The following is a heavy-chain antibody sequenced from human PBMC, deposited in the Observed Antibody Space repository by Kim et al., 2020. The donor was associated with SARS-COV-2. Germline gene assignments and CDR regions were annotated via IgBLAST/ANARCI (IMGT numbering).Heavy chain of an antibody. CDR1: GFTFSSYG. D-gene: IGHD1-1*01. CDR2: IWYDGSNK. J-gene: IGHJ3*02. V-gene: IGHV3-33*01. Sequence: GGSLRLSCAASGFTFSSYGMHWVRQAPGKGLEWVAVIWYDGSNKYYADSVKGRFTISRDNSKNTLYLQMNSLRAEDTAVYYCARVHRWNGDAFDIWGQGTMVTVSS. CDR3: ARVHRWNGDAFDI.